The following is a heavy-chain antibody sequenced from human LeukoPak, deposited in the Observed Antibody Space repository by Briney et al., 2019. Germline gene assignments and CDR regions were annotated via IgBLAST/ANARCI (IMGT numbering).Heavy chain of an antibody. J-gene: IGHJ4*02. Sequence: GRSLRLSCTASGFTFGDYAMSWFRQAPGKGLEWVALISYDGSNKYYADSVKGRFTISRDNSKNTLFLQMNSLRAEDTAVYFCARDNYSSSWYKGEFVYWGQGTLVTVSS. V-gene: IGHV3-30-3*01. CDR3: ARDNYSSSWYKGEFVY. CDR1: GFTFGDYA. CDR2: ISYDGSNK. D-gene: IGHD6-13*01.